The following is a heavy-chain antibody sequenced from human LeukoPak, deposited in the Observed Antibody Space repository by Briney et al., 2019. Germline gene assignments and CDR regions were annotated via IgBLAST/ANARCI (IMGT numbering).Heavy chain of an antibody. Sequence: SGTLSLTCAVSGGSISSSNWWSWVRQPPGKGLEWIGSIYYSGSTYYNPSLKSRVTISVDTSKNQFSLKLSSVTAADTAVYYCAVLSYYYYYMDVWGKGTTVTISS. CDR3: AVLSYYYYYMDV. CDR1: GGSISSSNW. D-gene: IGHD2/OR15-2a*01. J-gene: IGHJ6*03. CDR2: IYYSGST. V-gene: IGHV4-4*02.